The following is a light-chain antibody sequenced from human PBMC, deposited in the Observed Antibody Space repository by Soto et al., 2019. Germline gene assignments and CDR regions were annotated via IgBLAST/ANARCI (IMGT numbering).Light chain of an antibody. CDR2: GAS. CDR3: QQYGGSPIT. Sequence: EVVLTQSPFALSLSPVVRSTLSFRASQSVSRRLAWYQQRPGQSPRLLISGASMRASGVPVRFIGSGSGTDFTLTITRLEPEDFAVYYCQQYGGSPITFGLGTRLEIK. J-gene: IGKJ5*01. CDR1: QSVSRR. V-gene: IGKV3-20*01.